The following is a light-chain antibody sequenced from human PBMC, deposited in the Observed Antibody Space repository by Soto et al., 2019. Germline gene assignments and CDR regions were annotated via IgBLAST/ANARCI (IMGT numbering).Light chain of an antibody. Sequence: EVGLTQSPATLSVSPGERATLSCRASQTVGSNLAWYQHRPGQAPRLLISGASTRATGVPARFGGSGSGTEFALTITGLQSEDFTVYFCQQYNTRPQTFGQGTKV. CDR1: QTVGSN. V-gene: IGKV3-15*01. J-gene: IGKJ1*01. CDR2: GAS. CDR3: QQYNTRPQT.